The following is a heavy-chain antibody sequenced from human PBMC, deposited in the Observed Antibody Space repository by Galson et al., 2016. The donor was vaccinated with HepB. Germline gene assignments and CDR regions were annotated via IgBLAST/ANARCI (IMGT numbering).Heavy chain of an antibody. CDR1: GFTFAGYA. Sequence: SLRLSWAASGFTFAGYAMSWVRQAPAKGREWVSAMSGTGEDTYYADPGLGRFSISRDNFRNTLYLQMNSLRVEDTAVYYCAKDLGTRGNYYYYGMDVWGQGTTVTVSS. CDR3: AKDLGTRGNYYYYGMDV. D-gene: IGHD2-15*01. J-gene: IGHJ6*02. V-gene: IGHV3-23*01. CDR2: MSGTGEDT.